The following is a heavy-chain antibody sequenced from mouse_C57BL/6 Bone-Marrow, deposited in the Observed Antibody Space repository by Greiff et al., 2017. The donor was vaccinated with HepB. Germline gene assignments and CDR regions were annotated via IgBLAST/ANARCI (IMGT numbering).Heavy chain of an antibody. CDR3: YYYGSSRDYAMDY. CDR2: IDPSDSYT. CDR1: GYTFTSYW. V-gene: IGHV1-50*01. J-gene: IGHJ4*01. D-gene: IGHD1-1*01. Sequence: VQLQQPGAELVKPGASVKLSCKASGYTFTSYWMQWVKQRPGQGLEWIGEIDPSDSYTNYNQKFKGKATLTVDTSSSTAYMQLSSLTSEDSAVYYCYYYGSSRDYAMDYWGQGTSVTVSS.